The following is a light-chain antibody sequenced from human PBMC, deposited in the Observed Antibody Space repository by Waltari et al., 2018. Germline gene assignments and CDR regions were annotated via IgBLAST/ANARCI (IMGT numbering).Light chain of an antibody. Sequence: QSVLTQPPSASGTPGQRVTLSCSGRTSNVGSNSVTWYQQVPGTAPKLLIYRNKQRPSGVPDRFSGSKPGTSASLAISGLQSEDEADYYCAAWDYSLDGHVLFGGGTKLTVL. V-gene: IGLV1-44*01. J-gene: IGLJ2*01. CDR1: TSNVGSNS. CDR3: AAWDYSLDGHVL. CDR2: RNK.